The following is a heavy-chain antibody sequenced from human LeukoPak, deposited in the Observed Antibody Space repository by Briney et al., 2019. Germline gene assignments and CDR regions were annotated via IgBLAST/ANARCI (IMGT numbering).Heavy chain of an antibody. J-gene: IGHJ4*02. V-gene: IGHV3-9*01. CDR1: GFTFDDYA. CDR3: AKDIGDY. Sequence: GRSLRLSCAASGFTFDDYAMHWVRQAPGKGLEWVPGISWNSGSIGYADSVKGRFTISRDNAKNSLYLQMNSLRAEDTALYYCAKDIGDYWGQGTLVTVSS. CDR2: ISWNSGSI.